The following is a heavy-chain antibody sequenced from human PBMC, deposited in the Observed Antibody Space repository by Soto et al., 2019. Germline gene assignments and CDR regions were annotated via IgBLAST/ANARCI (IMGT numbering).Heavy chain of an antibody. D-gene: IGHD2-8*02. CDR2: ISGRGGTI. Sequence: EVQLLESGGDLLQPGGSLRLSCAASGFIFSSYAMGWVRQAPGRGLEWGSAISGRGGTIYYADSVKGRFTISRDNSKNTLYLQMNTLRGQDSAVYYCTRGSASGAFDYWGQGALVTVSS. CDR3: TRGSASGAFDY. V-gene: IGHV3-23*01. CDR1: GFIFSSYA. J-gene: IGHJ4*02.